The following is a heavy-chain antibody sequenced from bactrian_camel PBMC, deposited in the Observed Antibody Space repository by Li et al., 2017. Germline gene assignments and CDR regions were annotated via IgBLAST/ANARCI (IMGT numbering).Heavy chain of an antibody. CDR3: VAGQGL. Sequence: HVQLVESGGGSVSAGGSLRLSCTASEFTYSRTWLGWFRQGPGKEREGVAAMWANGANIYYSDSVKGRFTISKDNAKSTLFLQMNSLKPDDTGVYYCVAGQGLWGQGTQVTVSS. CDR2: MWANGANI. CDR1: EFTYSRTW. V-gene: IGHV3S1*01. D-gene: IGHD3*01. J-gene: IGHJ4*01.